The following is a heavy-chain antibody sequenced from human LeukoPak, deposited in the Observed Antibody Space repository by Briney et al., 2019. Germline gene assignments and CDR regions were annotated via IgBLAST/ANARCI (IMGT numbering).Heavy chain of an antibody. V-gene: IGHV1-3*01. CDR2: INAGNGNT. D-gene: IGHD2-2*01. Sequence: ASVTVSCKASGYTFTSYAMHWVRQAPGQRLEWMGWINAGNGNTKYSQKFQGRVTITRDTSASTAYMELSSLRSEDTAVYYCARVAGYCSSTSCYAGVYFDYWGQGTLVTVSS. J-gene: IGHJ4*02. CDR1: GYTFTSYA. CDR3: ARVAGYCSSTSCYAGVYFDY.